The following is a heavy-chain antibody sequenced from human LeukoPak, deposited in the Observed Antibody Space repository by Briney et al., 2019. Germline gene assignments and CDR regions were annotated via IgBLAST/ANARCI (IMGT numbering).Heavy chain of an antibody. J-gene: IGHJ4*02. CDR1: GYTFTGYY. Sequence: GAAVKVSCKASGYTFTGYYMHWVRQAPGQGLEWMGWINPNSGGTNYAQKFQGRVTMTRDTSISTAYMELSRLRSDDTAVYYCARSAGGYDNFDYWGQGTLVTVSS. CDR3: ARSAGGYDNFDY. D-gene: IGHD5-12*01. V-gene: IGHV1-2*02. CDR2: INPNSGGT.